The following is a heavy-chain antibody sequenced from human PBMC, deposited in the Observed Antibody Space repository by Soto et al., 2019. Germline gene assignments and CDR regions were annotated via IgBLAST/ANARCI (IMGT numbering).Heavy chain of an antibody. J-gene: IGHJ6*02. CDR1: GGSIASHNYY. D-gene: IGHD5-18*01. CDR2: INHSGST. CDR3: AAERWSGDTAMVTSDYYYGMDV. V-gene: IGHV4-39*07. Sequence: PSETLSLTCNVSGGSIASHNYYWSWIRQPPGKGLEWIGEINHSGSTNYNPSLKSRVTISVDTSKNQFSLKLSSVAAADTAVYYCAAERWSGDTAMVTSDYYYGMDVWGQGTTVTVSS.